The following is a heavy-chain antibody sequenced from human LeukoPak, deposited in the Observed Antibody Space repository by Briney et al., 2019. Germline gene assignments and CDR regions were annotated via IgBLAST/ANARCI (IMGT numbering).Heavy chain of an antibody. V-gene: IGHV3-9*01. CDR1: GFRFDDYA. J-gene: IGHJ4*02. Sequence: SLRLSCAASGFRFDDYAMHWVRQGPGKSLEGVSGISWSSNSIGYADAVKGRFTISRGNAKNYLYLQMTSLRPEDTAFYYCTKDSRWLQLYIRAAYFDFWGQGTLVTVSS. D-gene: IGHD5-24*01. CDR2: ISWSSNSI. CDR3: TKDSRWLQLYIRAAYFDF.